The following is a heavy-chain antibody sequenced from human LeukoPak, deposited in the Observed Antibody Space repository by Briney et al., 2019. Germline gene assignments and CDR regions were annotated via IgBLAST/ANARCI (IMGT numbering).Heavy chain of an antibody. CDR2: MNPNSGNT. Sequence: ASVKVSCKASGYTFSSHDINWVRQATGQGLEWMGWMNPNSGNTGYAQKFQGRVTMTRNTSISTACMELSSLRSEDTAVYYCARQSVPWDSATRPLSFDPWGQGTLVTVSS. J-gene: IGHJ5*02. CDR1: GYTFSSHD. D-gene: IGHD2-2*01. CDR3: ARQSVPWDSATRPLSFDP. V-gene: IGHV1-8*01.